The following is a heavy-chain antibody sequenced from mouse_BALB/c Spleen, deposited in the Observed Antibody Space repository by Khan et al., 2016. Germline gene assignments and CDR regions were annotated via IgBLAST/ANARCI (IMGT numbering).Heavy chain of an antibody. J-gene: IGHJ2*01. Sequence: EVELVESGGGLVQPGGSLRLSCATSGFTFTDYYMSWVRQPPGKALEWLGFISNKANGYTTEYSASVKGRFTISRDNSQSILYLQMNTRGAEDSATYYCARAIKPYFDYWGHGTTLTVAS. V-gene: IGHV7-3*02. CDR1: GFTFTDYY. CDR2: ISNKANGYTT. CDR3: ARAIKPYFDY.